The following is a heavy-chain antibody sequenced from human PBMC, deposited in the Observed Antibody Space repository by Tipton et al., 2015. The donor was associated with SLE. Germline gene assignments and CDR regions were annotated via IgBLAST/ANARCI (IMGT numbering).Heavy chain of an antibody. CDR3: ATQGGWFDP. CDR1: GGSFSGNY. V-gene: IGHV4-34*01. J-gene: IGHJ5*02. Sequence: TLSLTCAVYGGSFSGNYWSWIRQPPGKGLEWIGEINHSGSTNYNPSLKSRVTISVDTSKNQFSLKLSSVTAADTAVYYCATQGGWFDPWGQGTLVTVSS. CDR2: INHSGST.